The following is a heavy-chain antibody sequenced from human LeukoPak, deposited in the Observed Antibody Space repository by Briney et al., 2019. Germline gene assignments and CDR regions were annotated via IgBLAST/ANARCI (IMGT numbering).Heavy chain of an antibody. CDR1: GFTFSDYN. J-gene: IGHJ3*02. Sequence: GGSLRLSCAASGFTFSDYNMHWVRQAPGKGLEWVAVIWYDGSNKFYADTVKGRFTISRDSSRNTVYLQMNSLRSEDTAVYYCAKGAHIYGDYGAFDIWGQGTTVTVSS. CDR3: AKGAHIYGDYGAFDI. CDR2: IWYDGSNK. V-gene: IGHV3-33*06. D-gene: IGHD4-17*01.